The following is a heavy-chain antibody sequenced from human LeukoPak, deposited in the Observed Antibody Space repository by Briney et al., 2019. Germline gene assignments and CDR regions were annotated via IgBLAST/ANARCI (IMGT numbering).Heavy chain of an antibody. CDR1: GFTFSSYG. CDR2: IRYDGSNK. CDR3: AKEDWNYDPSPQNYYYMDV. Sequence: YPGGSLRLSCAASGFTFSSYGMHWVRQAPGKGLEWVAFIRYDGSNKYYADSVKGRFTISRDNSKNTLYLQMNSLRAEDTAVYYCAKEDWNYDPSPQNYYYMDVWGKGTTVTVSS. D-gene: IGHD1-7*01. V-gene: IGHV3-30*02. J-gene: IGHJ6*03.